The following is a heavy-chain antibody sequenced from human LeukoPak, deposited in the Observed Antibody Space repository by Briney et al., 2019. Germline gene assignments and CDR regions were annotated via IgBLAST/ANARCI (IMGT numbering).Heavy chain of an antibody. J-gene: IGHJ4*02. CDR1: GFTFSSYG. D-gene: IGHD5-12*01. V-gene: IGHV3-48*01. CDR3: AREGGFGGYDLDY. CDR2: ISSSSSTK. Sequence: PGGSLRLSCAASGFTFSSYGMHWVRQAPGKGLEWVSYISSSSSTKYYADSVKGRFTISRDNAKNSLYLQMNSLRAEDTATYYCAREGGFGGYDLDYWGQGTLVTVSS.